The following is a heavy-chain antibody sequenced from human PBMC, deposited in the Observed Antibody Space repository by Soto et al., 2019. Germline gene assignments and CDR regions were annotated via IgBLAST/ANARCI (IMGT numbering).Heavy chain of an antibody. CDR3: ARRGRITIIVVVRTAFDF. D-gene: IGHD3-22*01. V-gene: IGHV5-10-1*01. J-gene: IGHJ4*02. Sequence: GESLKISCKGSGYSFTSYWISWVRQMPGKGLEWMGRIDPSDSYTNYSPSFQGHVTISADKSISTAYLQWSSLKASDTAMYYCARRGRITIIVVVRTAFDFWGQGTRGTAPQ. CDR1: GYSFTSYW. CDR2: IDPSDSYT.